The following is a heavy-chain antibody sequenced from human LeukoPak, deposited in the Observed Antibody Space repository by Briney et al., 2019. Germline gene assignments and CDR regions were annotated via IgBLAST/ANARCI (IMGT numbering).Heavy chain of an antibody. CDR2: ISAYNGNT. CDR3: ARSAATGGSGSGY. J-gene: IGHJ4*02. D-gene: IGHD1-26*01. Sequence: GASVKVSCKASGYTFTSYGISWVRQAPGQGPEWVRWISAYNGNTNYAQKLQGRVTMTTDTSTSTAYMELRSLRSDDTAVYYCARSAATGGSGSGYWGQGTLVTVSS. CDR1: GYTFTSYG. V-gene: IGHV1-18*01.